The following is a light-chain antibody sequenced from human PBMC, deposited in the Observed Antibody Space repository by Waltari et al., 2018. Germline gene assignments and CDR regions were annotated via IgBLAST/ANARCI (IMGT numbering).Light chain of an antibody. J-gene: IGLJ3*02. CDR1: SSTVGTNV. CDR2: RND. Sequence: QSVLSQPPSASGTPGQRVTISCPGRSSTVGTNVVNWYQQVPGKAPKLLIHRNDLRPSGVPDRFSGSKSGSSASLAISGLQSEDEGDYYCAAWDDSLNGWWVFGGGTKVTVL. V-gene: IGLV1-44*01. CDR3: AAWDDSLNGWWV.